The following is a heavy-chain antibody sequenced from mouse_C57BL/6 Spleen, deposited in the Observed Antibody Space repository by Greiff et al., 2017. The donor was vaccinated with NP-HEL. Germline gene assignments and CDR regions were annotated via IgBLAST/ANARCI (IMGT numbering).Heavy chain of an antibody. CDR2: IDPANGNT. J-gene: IGHJ1*03. CDR1: GFNIKNTY. D-gene: IGHD1-1*01. CDR3: ARDWTTVVAHWYFDV. Sequence: VQLQQSVAELVRPGASVKLSCTASGFNIKNTYMHWVKQRPAQGLEWIGRIDPANGNTKYAPKFQGKATITADTSSNTAYLQLSSLTSEDTAIYYCARDWTTVVAHWYFDVWGTGTTVTVSS. V-gene: IGHV14-3*01.